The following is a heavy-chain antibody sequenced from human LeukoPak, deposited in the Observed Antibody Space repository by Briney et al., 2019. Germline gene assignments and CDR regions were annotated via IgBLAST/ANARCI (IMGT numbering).Heavy chain of an antibody. CDR1: GGSFSGYY. CDR3: ARGGQYAEEYYFDY. D-gene: IGHD2-2*01. V-gene: IGHV4-34*01. J-gene: IGHJ4*02. Sequence: SETLSLTCAVYGGSFSGYYWSWIRQPPGRGLELIGEINHSGSTNYNPSLKSRVTISVDTSKNQFSLKLSSVTAADTAVYYCARGGQYAEEYYFDYWGQGTLVTVSS. CDR2: INHSGST.